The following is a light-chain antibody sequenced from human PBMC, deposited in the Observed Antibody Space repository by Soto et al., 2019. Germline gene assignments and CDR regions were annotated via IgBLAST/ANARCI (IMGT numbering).Light chain of an antibody. Sequence: EIVLTQSTGTLSLSPGERSTRSGRDSQSVGGSYVGWYQQKPGQGPRLLIYAAYSRATGITDRISGSGSGTEFTITISSLRSEDFAVYFCQPYYNWPRTVGQVTKVEIK. J-gene: IGKJ1*01. V-gene: IGKV3-20*01. CDR2: AAY. CDR1: QSVGGSY. CDR3: QPYYNWPRT.